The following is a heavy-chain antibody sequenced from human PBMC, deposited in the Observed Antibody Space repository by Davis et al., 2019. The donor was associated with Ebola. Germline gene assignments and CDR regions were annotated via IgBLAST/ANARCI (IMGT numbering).Heavy chain of an antibody. CDR3: ARGSQSLLDY. J-gene: IGHJ4*02. V-gene: IGHV4-59*01. Sequence: SETLSLTCAVYGGSFSGYYWSWIRQPPGKGLEWIGYIYYSGSTNYNPSLKSRVTISVDTSKNQFSLKLSSVTAADTAVYYCARGSQSLLDYWGQGTLVTVSS. CDR1: GGSFSGYY. CDR2: IYYSGST.